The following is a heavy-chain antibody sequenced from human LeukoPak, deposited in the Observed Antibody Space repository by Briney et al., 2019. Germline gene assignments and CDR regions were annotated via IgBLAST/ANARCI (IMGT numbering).Heavy chain of an antibody. CDR2: IYHSGST. Sequence: PSQTLSLTCAVSGGFISSGGYSWSWIRQPPGKGLEWIGYIYHSGSTYYNPSLKSRVTISVDRSKNQFSLKLSSVTAADTAVYYCARTRGSTNPFDYWGQGTLVTVSS. D-gene: IGHD2-2*01. CDR3: ARTRGSTNPFDY. CDR1: GGFISSGGYS. J-gene: IGHJ4*02. V-gene: IGHV4-30-2*01.